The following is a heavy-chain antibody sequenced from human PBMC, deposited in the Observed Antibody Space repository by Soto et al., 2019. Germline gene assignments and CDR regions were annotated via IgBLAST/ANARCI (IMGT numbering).Heavy chain of an antibody. CDR3: ARFFGSGFDY. Sequence: GGSLRLSCAASGFIFSRYTMNRVRQAPGKGLEWVAHISTSGATRYYADSVKGRFTISRDNAKTSLYLQMDSLRNEDTAVYYCARFFGSGFDYWGQGTLVTVSS. J-gene: IGHJ4*02. D-gene: IGHD6-19*01. V-gene: IGHV3-48*02. CDR1: GFIFSRYT. CDR2: ISTSGATR.